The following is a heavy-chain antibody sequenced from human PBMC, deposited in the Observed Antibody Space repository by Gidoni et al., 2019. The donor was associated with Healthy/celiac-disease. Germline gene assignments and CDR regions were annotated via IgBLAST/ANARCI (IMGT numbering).Heavy chain of an antibody. CDR1: GFTFSSHS. Sequence: EVQLVESGGGLIQPGGSLRLSCAASGFTFSSHSLRRVRQAPGKGLDRVSVIHSGGSTDYADSVKGRCTISRDNSKNTLYLQMNSLRAEDTAVYYCAREGREWLSPGEVQTKYYFDYWGQGTLVTVSS. CDR2: IHSGGST. J-gene: IGHJ4*02. CDR3: AREGREWLSPGEVQTKYYFDY. D-gene: IGHD6-19*01. V-gene: IGHV3-53*01.